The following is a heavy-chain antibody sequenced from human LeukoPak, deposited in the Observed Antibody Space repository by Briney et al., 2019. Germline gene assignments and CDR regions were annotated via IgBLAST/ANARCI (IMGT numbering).Heavy chain of an antibody. CDR2: FDPEDGET. Sequence: ASVKVSCKASGYTFTSYGISWVRQAPGKGLEWMGGFDPEDGETIYAQKFQGRVTMTEDTSTDTAYMELSSLRSEDTAVYYCATDPGLMAYAFDIWGQGTMVTVSS. D-gene: IGHD2-8*01. CDR1: GYTFTSYG. CDR3: ATDPGLMAYAFDI. V-gene: IGHV1-24*01. J-gene: IGHJ3*02.